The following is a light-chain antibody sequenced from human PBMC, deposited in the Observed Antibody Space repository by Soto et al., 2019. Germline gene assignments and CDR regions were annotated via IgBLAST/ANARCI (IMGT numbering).Light chain of an antibody. CDR3: SSYTSSSTPRVV. CDR2: EVS. V-gene: IGLV2-14*01. J-gene: IGLJ2*01. CDR1: SSDVGGYNY. Sequence: QSALTQPASVSGSPGQSITISCTGTSSDVGGYNYVSWYQQHPGKAPKLMIYEVSNRPSGVSNRFSGSKSGNTASLTISGRQAEDEDDDYCSSYTSSSTPRVVFGGGTKLTVL.